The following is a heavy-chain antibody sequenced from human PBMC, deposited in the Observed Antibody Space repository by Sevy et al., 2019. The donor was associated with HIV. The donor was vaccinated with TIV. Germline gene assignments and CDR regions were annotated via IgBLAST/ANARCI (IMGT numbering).Heavy chain of an antibody. J-gene: IGHJ4*02. CDR1: GFTFGNYA. CDR2: ISWNSGSM. Sequence: GGSLRLTCAGSGFTFGNYAMYWVRQSPGKGLEWVSGISWNSGSMGYADAVEGRFTISRDNAKNSLHLEMNSLRPEDTALYYCAKGVSGGNSGAAFDYWDQGTRVTVSS. D-gene: IGHD2-15*01. V-gene: IGHV3-9*01. CDR3: AKGVSGGNSGAAFDY.